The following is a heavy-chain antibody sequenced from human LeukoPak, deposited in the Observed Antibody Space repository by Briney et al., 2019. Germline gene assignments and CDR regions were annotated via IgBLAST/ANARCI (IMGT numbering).Heavy chain of an antibody. J-gene: IGHJ4*02. CDR1: GYTFTSYD. CDR3: ARGSPRFGELSSDFDY. Sequence: ASVKVSCKASGYTFTSYDINWGRQATGQGLEWMGWMNPNSGNTGYAQKFQGRVTMTRNTSISTAYMELSSLRSEDTAVYYCARGSPRFGELSSDFDYWGQGTLVTVS. D-gene: IGHD3-10*01. CDR2: MNPNSGNT. V-gene: IGHV1-8*01.